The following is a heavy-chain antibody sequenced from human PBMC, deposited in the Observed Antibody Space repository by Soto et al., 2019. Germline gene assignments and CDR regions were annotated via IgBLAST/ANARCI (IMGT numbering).Heavy chain of an antibody. D-gene: IGHD6-13*01. J-gene: IGHJ4*02. Sequence: GGSLRLSCAASGFTFSSSWMTWVRQAPGEGLEWVANIKQDGSEKYYVDSVRGRFTISRDNAKSSLYLQMNSLRADDTAVYYCARHSTTWFDYWGQGVLVTVSS. V-gene: IGHV3-7*05. CDR3: ARHSTTWFDY. CDR2: IKQDGSEK. CDR1: GFTFSSSW.